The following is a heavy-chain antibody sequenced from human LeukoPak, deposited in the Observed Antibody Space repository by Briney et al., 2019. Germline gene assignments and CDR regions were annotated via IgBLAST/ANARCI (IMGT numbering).Heavy chain of an antibody. J-gene: IGHJ4*02. V-gene: IGHV3-23*01. D-gene: IGHD2-15*01. CDR3: ATAEEYCSGGSCYPFSLDY. CDR1: GFTVSSTY. CDR2: ISGSGGST. Sequence: GGSLRLSCAASGFTVSSTYMSWVRQAPGKGLEWVSAISGSGGSTYYADSVKGRLTISRDNSKNTLYLQMNSLRAEDTAVYYCATAEEYCSGGSCYPFSLDYWGQGTLVTVSS.